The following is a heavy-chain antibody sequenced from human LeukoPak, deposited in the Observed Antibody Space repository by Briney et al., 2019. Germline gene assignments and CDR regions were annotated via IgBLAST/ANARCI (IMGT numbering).Heavy chain of an antibody. J-gene: IGHJ5*02. CDR3: ARGGLLWFGESYNWFDP. D-gene: IGHD3-10*01. V-gene: IGHV4-34*01. Sequence: PSETLSLTCAVYGGSFSGYYWSWIRQPPGKGLEWIGEINHSGSTNYNPSLKSRVTISVDTSKNQFSLKLSSVTAADTAVYYCARGGLLWFGESYNWFDPWGQGTLVTVSS. CDR1: GGSFSGYY. CDR2: INHSGST.